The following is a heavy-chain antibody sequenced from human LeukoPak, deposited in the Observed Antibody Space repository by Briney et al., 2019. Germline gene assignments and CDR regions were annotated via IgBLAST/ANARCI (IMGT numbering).Heavy chain of an antibody. CDR2: INPNSGGT. CDR1: GYTXTGYY. J-gene: IGHJ5*02. Sequence: ASVKVSCKASGYTXTGYYMHWVRQAPGQGLEWMGWINPNSGGTNYAQKFQGRVTMTRDTSISTAYMELSRLRSDDTAVYYCARDPGSYYPTWFDPWGQGTLVTVSS. D-gene: IGHD3-10*01. CDR3: ARDPGSYYPTWFDP. V-gene: IGHV1-2*02.